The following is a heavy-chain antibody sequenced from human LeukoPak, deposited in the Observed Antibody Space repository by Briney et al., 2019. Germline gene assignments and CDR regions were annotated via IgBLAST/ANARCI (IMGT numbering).Heavy chain of an antibody. CDR2: IIPIFGTA. CDR3: AATKFSSPVGYFQH. Sequence: GASVKVSCKASGGTFSSYAISWVRQAPGQGLEWMGGIIPIFGTANYAQKFQGRVTITADESTSTAYMELSSLRSEDTAVYYCAATKFSSPVGYFQHWGQGTLVTVSS. D-gene: IGHD6-6*01. J-gene: IGHJ1*01. CDR1: GGTFSSYA. V-gene: IGHV1-69*13.